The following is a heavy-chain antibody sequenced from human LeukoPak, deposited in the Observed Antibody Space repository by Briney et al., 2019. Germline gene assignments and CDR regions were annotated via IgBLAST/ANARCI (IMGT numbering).Heavy chain of an antibody. Sequence: SETLSLTCAVYGGSFSGYYWSWIRQLPGKGLEWIGEINHSGSTNYNPSLKSRVTISVDTSKNQFSLKLSSVTAADTAVYYCARVPSTYYYGSGSSYWGQGTLVTVSS. J-gene: IGHJ4*02. CDR2: INHSGST. CDR3: ARVPSTYYYGSGSSY. CDR1: GGSFSGYY. V-gene: IGHV4-34*01. D-gene: IGHD3-10*01.